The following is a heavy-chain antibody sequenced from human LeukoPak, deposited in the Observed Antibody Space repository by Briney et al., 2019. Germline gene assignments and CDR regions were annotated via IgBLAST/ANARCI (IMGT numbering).Heavy chain of an antibody. CDR2: ICSRSTT. Sequence: GGSLRLSCAASGFIVSSNYMSWVRPAPGKGLEWVSVICSRSTTYYADSVKGRFTISRDNSNNTLHRQMNSLRAEDTAVYYCARGPVTRFEIWGQGTMVTVSS. J-gene: IGHJ3*02. CDR3: ARGPVTRFEI. CDR1: GFIVSSNY. V-gene: IGHV3-53*01. D-gene: IGHD4-17*01.